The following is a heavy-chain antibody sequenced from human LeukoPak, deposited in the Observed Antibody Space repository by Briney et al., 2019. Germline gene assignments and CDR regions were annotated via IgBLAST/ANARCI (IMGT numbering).Heavy chain of an antibody. CDR3: ARDWYYFDY. J-gene: IGHJ4*02. V-gene: IGHV4-39*07. Sequence: KTSETLSLTCTVSGGSISSSSYYWGWIRQPPGKGLEWIGSIYYSGSTYYNPSLKSRVTISVDTSKNQFSLKLSSVTAADTAVYYCARDWYYFDYWGQGTLVTVSS. CDR2: IYYSGST. CDR1: GGSISSSSYY.